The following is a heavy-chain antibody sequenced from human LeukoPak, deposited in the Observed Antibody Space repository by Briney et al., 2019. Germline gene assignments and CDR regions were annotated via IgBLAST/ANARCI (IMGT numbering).Heavy chain of an antibody. V-gene: IGHV3-53*05. CDR3: AKAFGWELTDSVDY. D-gene: IGHD1-26*01. CDR1: GFTVSSCY. Sequence: GGSLRLSCAASGFTVSSCYMNWVRQAPGKGLEWVSLIYSGGTTYYADSVQGRFTISRDNSKNTLYLQMNSLRPEDPAVYYCAKAFGWELTDSVDYWGQGTLVTVSS. CDR2: IYSGGTT. J-gene: IGHJ4*02.